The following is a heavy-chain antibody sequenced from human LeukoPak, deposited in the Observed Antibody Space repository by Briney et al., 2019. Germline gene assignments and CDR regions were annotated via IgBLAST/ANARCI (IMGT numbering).Heavy chain of an antibody. V-gene: IGHV4-39*01. Sequence: SETLSLTCTVSGGSISSSSHSWGWIRQPPGKGLEWTGTIYYTGRTYYNPSLESRLTISVDTSKNQFSLKLTSVTAADTAIYYSAQSLGSGNWIGNWFDPWGQGTLVTVSS. D-gene: IGHD1-1*01. CDR3: AQSLGSGNWIGNWFDP. CDR2: IYYTGRT. CDR1: GGSISSSSHS. J-gene: IGHJ5*02.